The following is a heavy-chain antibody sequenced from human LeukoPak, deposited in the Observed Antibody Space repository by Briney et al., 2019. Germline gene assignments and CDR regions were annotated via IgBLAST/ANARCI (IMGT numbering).Heavy chain of an antibody. CDR2: IGVYNGYT. D-gene: IGHD6-19*01. CDR3: ARGGGSGWYVDL. J-gene: IGHJ2*01. V-gene: IGHV1-18*01. Sequence: ASVKVSCKASGYTFTNYYIRWVRQAPGQGLEWMGWIGVYNGYTNYAQKLQGRVTMTTDTSTSTAYMELRSLRSDDTAVYYCARGGGSGWYVDLWGSGTLVTVSS. CDR1: GYTFTNYY.